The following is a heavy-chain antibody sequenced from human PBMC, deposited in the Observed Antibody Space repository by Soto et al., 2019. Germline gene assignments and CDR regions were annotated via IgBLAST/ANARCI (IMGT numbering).Heavy chain of an antibody. CDR1: GFTFSSYG. D-gene: IGHD3-10*01. CDR3: AKARGGVWFGDPYGMDV. V-gene: IGHV3-30*18. CDR2: ISYDGSNK. Sequence: QVQLVESGGGVVQPGRSLRLSCAASGFTFSSYGMHWVRQAPGKGLEWVAVISYDGSNKYYADSVKGRFTISRDNSRNTGYLQMNCLSAEDTAVYYCAKARGGVWFGDPYGMDVWGQGTTVTVSS. J-gene: IGHJ6*02.